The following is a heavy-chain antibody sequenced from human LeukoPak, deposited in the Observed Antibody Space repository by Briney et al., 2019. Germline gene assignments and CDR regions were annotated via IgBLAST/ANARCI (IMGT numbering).Heavy chain of an antibody. D-gene: IGHD2-2*01. CDR1: GFTFGSYA. J-gene: IGHJ4*02. CDR3: AKDLDCSSTTCYPDF. Sequence: VGSLRLSCAASGFTFGSYAMSWVRQAPGKGLEWVSAISGSGGSTYYADSVKGRFTISRDSSKNTLYLQMNSLRAEDTAVYYCAKDLDCSSTTCYPDFWGQGTLVTVSS. CDR2: ISGSGGST. V-gene: IGHV3-23*01.